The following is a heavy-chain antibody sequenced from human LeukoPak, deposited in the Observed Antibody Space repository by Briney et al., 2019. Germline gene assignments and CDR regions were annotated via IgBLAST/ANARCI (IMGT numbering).Heavy chain of an antibody. J-gene: IGHJ4*02. Sequence: GGSLRLSCATSGFSFSENALSWVRQAPGKGLEWVSAISGSGGSTYYADSVKGRFTISRDNSKNTLYLQMNSLRAEDTAVYYCAKDHRQWLVGYFDYWGQGTLVTVSS. CDR1: GFSFSENA. CDR2: ISGSGGST. V-gene: IGHV3-23*01. CDR3: AKDHRQWLVGYFDY. D-gene: IGHD6-19*01.